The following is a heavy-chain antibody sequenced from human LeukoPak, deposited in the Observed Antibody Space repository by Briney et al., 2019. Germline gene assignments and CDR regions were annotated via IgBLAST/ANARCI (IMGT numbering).Heavy chain of an antibody. CDR2: IYYSGST. V-gene: IGHV4-38-2*02. CDR1: GYSISSNYY. Sequence: SETLSLTCTVSGYSISSNYYWGWIRQPPGKGLEWIGSIYYSGSTYYNPSLKSRVTISVDTSKNQFSLKLSSVTAADTAVYYCARLLDPWGQGTLVTVSS. J-gene: IGHJ5*02. CDR3: ARLLDP.